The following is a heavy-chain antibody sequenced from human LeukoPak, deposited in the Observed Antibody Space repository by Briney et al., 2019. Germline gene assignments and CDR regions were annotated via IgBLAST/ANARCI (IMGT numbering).Heavy chain of an antibody. CDR2: ISDSGST. Sequence: PSETLSLTCTVSGGSISSYYWSWIRQPPGKGLEWIAYISDSGSTNYNPSLKSRVTTSVDTSKSQISLKLSSVTAADTAVYYCAREIVVPAAMRGYYYYYGMDVWGQGTTVTVSS. V-gene: IGHV4-59*01. CDR1: GGSISSYY. J-gene: IGHJ6*02. CDR3: AREIVVPAAMRGYYYYYGMDV. D-gene: IGHD2-2*01.